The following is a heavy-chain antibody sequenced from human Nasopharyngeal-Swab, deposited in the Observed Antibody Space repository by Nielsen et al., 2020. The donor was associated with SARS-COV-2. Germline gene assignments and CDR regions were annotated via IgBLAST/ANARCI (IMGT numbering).Heavy chain of an antibody. J-gene: IGHJ4*02. CDR3: ASGRVSYSSSSALAY. CDR2: IKPYNGNT. V-gene: IGHV1-18*04. Sequence: ASVQVSCKVSGYIFNSYVSHRVRQAPGQGLEWMGWIKPYNGNTDSGQQHQDRVTMTTDTSTGTAYMELGSLRSDDTAIYYCASGRVSYSSSSALAYWGQGTLVSVSS. CDR1: GYIFNSYV. D-gene: IGHD6-6*01.